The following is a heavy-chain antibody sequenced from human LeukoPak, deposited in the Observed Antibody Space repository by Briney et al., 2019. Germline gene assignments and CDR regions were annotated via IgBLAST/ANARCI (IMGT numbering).Heavy chain of an antibody. CDR2: INSDGSST. Sequence: GGSLRLSCAASGFTFSSYWMHWVRQAPGKGLVWVSRINSDGSSTSYADSVKGRFTISRDNAKNTLYLQMNSLRAEDTAVYYCARDRILSGSGSYYMGQNYDAFDIWGQGTMVTVSS. J-gene: IGHJ3*02. CDR1: GFTFSSYW. CDR3: ARDRILSGSGSYYMGQNYDAFDI. V-gene: IGHV3-74*01. D-gene: IGHD3-10*01.